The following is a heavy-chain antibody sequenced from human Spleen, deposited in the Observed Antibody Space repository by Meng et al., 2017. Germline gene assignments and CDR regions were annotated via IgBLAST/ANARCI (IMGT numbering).Heavy chain of an antibody. Sequence: VQLQESGRGLVKPSQDLSLTCTVAGGSISSGGYYWNWIRQHPVKCLEWIGYIYCSGGTYYHPSLKSLVTISVDTSKHQFSLNLSSVTPEDTAVYYCARDYFGSGHYGERFDPWGQGNLVTVSS. V-gene: IGHV4-31*01. CDR2: IYCSGGT. J-gene: IGHJ5*02. CDR3: ARDYFGSGHYGERFDP. CDR1: GGSISSGGYY. D-gene: IGHD3-10*01.